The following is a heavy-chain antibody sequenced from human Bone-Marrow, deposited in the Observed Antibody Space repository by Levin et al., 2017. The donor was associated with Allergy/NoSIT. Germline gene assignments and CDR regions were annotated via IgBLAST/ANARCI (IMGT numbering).Heavy chain of an antibody. CDR2: IYYNGST. J-gene: IGHJ4*02. CDR3: ARVLAGFDGSAMAYDY. CDR1: GASIRSGAYY. V-gene: IGHV4-31*03. D-gene: IGHD3-10*01. Sequence: SQTLSLTCTVSGASIRSGAYYWSWVRQPPGQGLEWIGYIYYNGSTYFNPSLKSRVSISVDTSKNQFYLKLSSVTAADTADYYCARVLAGFDGSAMAYDYWGRGSLVTVSS.